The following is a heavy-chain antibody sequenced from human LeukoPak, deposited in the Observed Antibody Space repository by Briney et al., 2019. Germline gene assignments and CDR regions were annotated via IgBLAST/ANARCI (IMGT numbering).Heavy chain of an antibody. CDR3: ARRGYCSSTSCYEYWFDP. V-gene: IGHV4-39*01. D-gene: IGHD2-2*01. CDR1: GGSISSSSDY. Sequence: SETLSLTCTVSGGSISSSSDYWGWIRQPPGKELEWIGIIYYSGSTYYNPSLKSRLTISVDTSKNQFSLKLSSVTATDTAVYYCARRGYCSSTSCYEYWFDPWGQGTLVTVSS. J-gene: IGHJ5*02. CDR2: IYYSGST.